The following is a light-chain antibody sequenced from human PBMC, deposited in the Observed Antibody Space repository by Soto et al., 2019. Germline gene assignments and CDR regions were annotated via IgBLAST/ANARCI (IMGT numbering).Light chain of an antibody. J-gene: IGKJ1*01. Sequence: VLTQSPGTLSFSPGERATLSCRASQSVSSSYLAWYQQKPGQAPRLLIYDASTRATGIPDRFSGSGSGTDFTLTISRLEPEDFAVYYCQQRSNWPWTFGQGTKVDIK. CDR1: QSVSSSY. V-gene: IGKV3D-20*02. CDR2: DAS. CDR3: QQRSNWPWT.